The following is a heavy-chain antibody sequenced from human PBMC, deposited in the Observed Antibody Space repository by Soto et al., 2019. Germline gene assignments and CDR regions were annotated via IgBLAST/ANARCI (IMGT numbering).Heavy chain of an antibody. CDR2: IIPIFGTA. V-gene: IGHV1-69*13. CDR1: GGTFSSYA. Sequence: ASVKVSCKASGGTFSSYAISWVRQAPGQGLEWMGGIIPIFGTANYAQKFQGRVTITADESTSTAYMELSSLRSEDTAVYYCARGYGDYDYYYFDYWGQGTLVTVSS. D-gene: IGHD4-17*01. J-gene: IGHJ4*02. CDR3: ARGYGDYDYYYFDY.